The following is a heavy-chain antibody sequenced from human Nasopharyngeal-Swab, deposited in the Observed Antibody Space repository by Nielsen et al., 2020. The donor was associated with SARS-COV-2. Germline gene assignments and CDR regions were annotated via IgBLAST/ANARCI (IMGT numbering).Heavy chain of an antibody. D-gene: IGHD6-6*01. V-gene: IGHV4-39*01. CDR2: IYYSGST. J-gene: IGHJ5*02. Sequence: SETLSLTCTVSGGSISSSSYYWGWIRQPPGKGLEWIGSIYYSGSTYYNPSLKSRVPISVDTSKNQFSLKLSSVTAADTAVYYCARGARVQLVRTGWFDPWGQGTLVTVSS. CDR1: GGSISSSSYY. CDR3: ARGARVQLVRTGWFDP.